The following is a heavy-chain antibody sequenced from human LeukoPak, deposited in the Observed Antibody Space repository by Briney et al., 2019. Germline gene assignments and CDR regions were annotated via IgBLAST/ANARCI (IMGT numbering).Heavy chain of an antibody. CDR3: ARDVVPRDYGDTLNAYDL. V-gene: IGHV4-34*01. CDR1: GGSLSGYY. J-gene: IGHJ3*01. Sequence: PSETLSLTCAVSGGSLSGYYWSWIRQCPGKGLEWLGDIHHDGRTKYKSSFKSRITIFLVSSKNEVSLRLSPVTPADTALYFCARDVVPRDYGDTLNAYDLWGQGTMVTVS. D-gene: IGHD4-17*01. CDR2: IHHDGRT.